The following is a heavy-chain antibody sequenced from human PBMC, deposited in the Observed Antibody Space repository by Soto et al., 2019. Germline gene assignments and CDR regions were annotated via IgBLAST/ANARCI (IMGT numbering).Heavy chain of an antibody. D-gene: IGHD6-19*01. J-gene: IGHJ6*02. CDR3: AREIAVALGGYYYYYGMDV. CDR2: IYYSGST. CDR1: GGSVSSGSYY. Sequence: LSLTCTVSGGSVSSGSYYWSWIRQPPGKGLEWIGYIYYSGSTNYNPSLKSRVTISVDTSKNQFSLKLSSVTAADTAVYYCAREIAVALGGYYYYYGMDVWGQGTTVTVSS. V-gene: IGHV4-61*01.